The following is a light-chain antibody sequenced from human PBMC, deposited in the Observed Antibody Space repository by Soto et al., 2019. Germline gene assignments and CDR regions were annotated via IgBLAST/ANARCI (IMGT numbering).Light chain of an antibody. CDR1: SSNIGSNT. V-gene: IGLV1-44*01. CDR2: RNN. J-gene: IGLJ1*01. CDR3: EAWDDSLNGLV. Sequence: QSVLTQPPSASGTPGQRVTISCSGSSSNIGSNTVNWYQQLPGTAPKLLIYRNNQRPSGVPDRFSGSKSGTSASLAISGLQSEDEADYYCEAWDDSLNGLVFGTGTKLTVL.